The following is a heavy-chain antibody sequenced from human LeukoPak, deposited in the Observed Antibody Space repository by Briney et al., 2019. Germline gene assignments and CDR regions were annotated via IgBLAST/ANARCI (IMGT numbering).Heavy chain of an antibody. J-gene: IGHJ4*02. Sequence: GGSLRLSCAASGFTFSVYDMYWIRQSPGKGLECVSVISRGGISYYADSVKGRFTISRDNSKNTLYLQMNSLRAEDTAVYYCAKDSVRGYSYGEYFDCWGQGTLATVSS. CDR3: AKDSVRGYSYGEYFDC. D-gene: IGHD5-18*01. V-gene: IGHV3-NL1*01. CDR1: GFTFSVYD. CDR2: ISRGGIS.